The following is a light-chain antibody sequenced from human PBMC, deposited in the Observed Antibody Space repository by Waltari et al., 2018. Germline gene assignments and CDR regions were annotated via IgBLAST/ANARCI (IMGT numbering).Light chain of an antibody. CDR3: CSYAGNYIFHV. V-gene: IGLV2-23*02. Sequence: QSALTQPASVSGSPGQSITIPCTGTSRDVGSYTLVSWYQQHPGEAPKLMLYDVSKRPSAVPDRFSGSKSGNTASLTISGLQAEDDADYYCCSYAGNYIFHVFGTGTKVTVL. CDR1: SRDVGSYTL. J-gene: IGLJ1*01. CDR2: DVS.